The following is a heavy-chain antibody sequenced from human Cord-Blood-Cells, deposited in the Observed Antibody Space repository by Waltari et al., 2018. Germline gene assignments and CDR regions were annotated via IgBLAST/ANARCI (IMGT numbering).Heavy chain of an antibody. J-gene: IGHJ4*02. CDR3: ARQRVRGWWFDY. CDR1: GGSISSSSYY. Sequence: QLQLQESGPGLVKPSETLSLTCTVSGGSISSSSYYWGWIRQPPGKGLEWIGSIYYSGSTYYNPSLKSRGTISVDTSKNQFSLKLSSVTAADTAVYYGARQRVRGWWFDYWGQGTLVTVSS. V-gene: IGHV4-39*07. D-gene: IGHD2-8*02. CDR2: IYYSGST.